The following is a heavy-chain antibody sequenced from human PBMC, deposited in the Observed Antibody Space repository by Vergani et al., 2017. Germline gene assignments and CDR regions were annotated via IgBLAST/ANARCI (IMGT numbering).Heavy chain of an antibody. CDR1: GGSISSSSYY. D-gene: IGHD3-22*01. V-gene: IGHV4-39*01. J-gene: IGHJ6*03. CDR3: ARHVMLPYDSSGFKFYMDV. CDR2: IYYSGST. Sequence: QLQLQESGPGLVKPSETLSLTCTVSGGSISSSSYYWGWIRQPPGKGLEWIGSIYYSGSTYYNPSLKRRVTISVDTSNNQFSLKLISVTAADTAVYYCARHVMLPYDSSGFKFYMDVWGKGTTVTVSS.